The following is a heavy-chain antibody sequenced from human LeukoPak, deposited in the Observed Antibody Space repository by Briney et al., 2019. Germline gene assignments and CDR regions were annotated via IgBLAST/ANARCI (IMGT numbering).Heavy chain of an antibody. CDR1: GYTLTELS. V-gene: IGHV1-24*01. J-gene: IGHJ4*02. CDR3: ATDRPQRSMDYDSSGYFFGY. CDR2: FYPEDGET. Sequence: GASVKVSCKVCGYTLTELSMHWVRQAPGKGLEWMGGFYPEDGETIYAQKFQGRVTMTEDTSTDTAYMELSSLRSEDTAVYYCATDRPQRSMDYDSSGYFFGYWGQGTLVTVSS. D-gene: IGHD3-22*01.